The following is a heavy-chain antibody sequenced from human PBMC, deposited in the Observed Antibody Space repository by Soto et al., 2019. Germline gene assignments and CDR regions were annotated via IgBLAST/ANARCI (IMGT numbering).Heavy chain of an antibody. V-gene: IGHV3-30*18. Sequence: QVQLVESGGDVVQPGRSLRLSCVGSGFNFGDYGMHWVRHTPGKGLEWVAVIGNDGAARFYGDSVKGRSTITRDNSMNTFFLQMSSLRPEDTAIYYCAKETIAVAGPNYRDFGGQGTQVTVSS. CDR3: AKETIAVAGPNYRDF. CDR2: IGNDGAAR. J-gene: IGHJ4*02. D-gene: IGHD6-19*01. CDR1: GFNFGDYG.